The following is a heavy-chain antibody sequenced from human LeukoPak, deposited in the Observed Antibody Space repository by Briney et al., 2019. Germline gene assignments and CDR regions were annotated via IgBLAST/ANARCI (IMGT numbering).Heavy chain of an antibody. CDR1: GYTFNNYD. J-gene: IGHJ6*02. CDR3: VRAMAPLDTFNYQYAMDV. D-gene: IGHD5-24*01. V-gene: IGHV1-8*01. CDR2: MNPNSGNT. Sequence: ASVKVSCKASGYTFNNYDINWVRQAPGQGLEWMGWMNPNSGNTGYAQKFQGRFTLTRETFISTAYMELSSLRSDDAAVYYCVRAMAPLDTFNYQYAMDVWGQGTMVTVSS.